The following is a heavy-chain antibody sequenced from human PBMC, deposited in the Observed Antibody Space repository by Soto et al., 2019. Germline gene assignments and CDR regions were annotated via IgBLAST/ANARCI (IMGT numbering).Heavy chain of an antibody. D-gene: IGHD1-26*01. Sequence: QGQLVESGGGVVQPGRSLSLSCAASGFTFSSYGMHWVRQAPGKGLERVAVISYDGSNNYYADSVKGRFTISRDNSRNTLYLQMNSLRAEDTAVYYCAKDQSVGATTFDALHIWGPGTMVTVSS. V-gene: IGHV3-30*18. J-gene: IGHJ3*02. CDR1: GFTFSSYG. CDR2: ISYDGSNN. CDR3: AKDQSVGATTFDALHI.